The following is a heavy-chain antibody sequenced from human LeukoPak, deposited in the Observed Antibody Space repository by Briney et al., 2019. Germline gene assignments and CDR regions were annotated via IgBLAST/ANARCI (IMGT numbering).Heavy chain of an antibody. V-gene: IGHV4-59*01. D-gene: IGHD4-11*01. CDR2: VYHSGTS. J-gene: IGHJ6*03. CDR1: GGSINTYY. CDR3: ARGRVSSSTWYSTYYYFFYMGF. Sequence: SGTLSLTCTVSGGSINTYYWSWIRQPPGKGLEWIASVYHSGTSNYNPSLRGRVTISVDTSKNQFSLRVNSVPAADTAVYFCARGRVSSSTWYSTYYYFFYMGFWGKGTTVTVSS.